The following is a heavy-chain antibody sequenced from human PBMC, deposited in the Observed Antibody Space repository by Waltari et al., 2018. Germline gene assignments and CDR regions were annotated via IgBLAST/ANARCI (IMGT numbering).Heavy chain of an antibody. Sequence: DVQLVQSGAEVKKPGESLRISCKGSGYSFTSYWISWVRQMPGKGLEWMGRIDPTDSYSNYSPSFQGHVTISADKSITTAYLQWSSLKASDTAMYYCARHGRGYSSSLDYWGQGTLVTVSS. CDR3: ARHGRGYSSSLDY. V-gene: IGHV5-10-1*03. CDR2: IDPTDSYS. J-gene: IGHJ4*02. CDR1: GYSFTSYW. D-gene: IGHD6-13*01.